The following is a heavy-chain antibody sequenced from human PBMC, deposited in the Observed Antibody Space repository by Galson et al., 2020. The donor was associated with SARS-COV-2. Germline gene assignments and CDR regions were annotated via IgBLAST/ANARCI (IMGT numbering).Heavy chain of an antibody. CDR2: ISYDGSNK. CDR3: ARPAGGSYLDAFDI. J-gene: IGHJ3*02. D-gene: IGHD1-26*01. CDR1: GFTFSSYA. Sequence: GGSLRLSCAASGFTFSSYAMHWVRQAPGKGLEWVAVISYDGSNKYYADSVKGRFTISRDNSKNTLYLQMNSLIAEDTAVYYCARPAGGSYLDAFDIWGQGTMVTVSS. V-gene: IGHV3-30*04.